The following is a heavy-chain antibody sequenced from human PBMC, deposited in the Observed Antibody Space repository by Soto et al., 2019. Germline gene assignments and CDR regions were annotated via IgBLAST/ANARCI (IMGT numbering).Heavy chain of an antibody. J-gene: IGHJ4*02. D-gene: IGHD2-15*01. CDR1: GYTXTGYY. CDR3: ARGGGTSPFDY. V-gene: IGHV1-2*02. CDR2: INPNSGGT. Sequence: ASVKVSCKASGYTXTGYYMHWVRQAPGQGLEWMGWINPNSGGTNYSQNFQGRVTITRDTSASTAYMELSSLRSEDTAVYYCARGGGTSPFDYWGQGTLVTXSS.